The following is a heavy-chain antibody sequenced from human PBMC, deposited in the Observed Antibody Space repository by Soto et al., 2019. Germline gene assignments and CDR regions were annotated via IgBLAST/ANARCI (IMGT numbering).Heavy chain of an antibody. Sequence: QVQLVESGGGLVKPGGSLRLSCAASGFTFSDYYMSWIRQAPGKGLEWVSYINSSSSYTNYADSVKGRFTISRENAKNSLYLQMNSLRAEDTAVYYCARTIVAAGGRRYFDLWGRGTLVTVSS. D-gene: IGHD6-13*01. CDR1: GFTFSDYY. J-gene: IGHJ2*01. CDR2: INSSSSYT. CDR3: ARTIVAAGGRRYFDL. V-gene: IGHV3-11*05.